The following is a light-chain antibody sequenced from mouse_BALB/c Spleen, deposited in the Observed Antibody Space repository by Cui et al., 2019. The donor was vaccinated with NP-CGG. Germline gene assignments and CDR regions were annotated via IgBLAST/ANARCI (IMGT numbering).Light chain of an antibody. Sequence: QAVVTQDSALNTSPGETVTLTCRSSTGAVTTRNYANWVQEKPDHLFTGLIGGTNNRAPGVPARFSGSLIGDKAALTITGAQTEDEAIYFCALWYSNHWVFGGGTKLTVL. CDR3: ALWYSNHWV. J-gene: IGLJ1*01. CDR1: TGAVTTRNY. V-gene: IGLV1*01. CDR2: GTN.